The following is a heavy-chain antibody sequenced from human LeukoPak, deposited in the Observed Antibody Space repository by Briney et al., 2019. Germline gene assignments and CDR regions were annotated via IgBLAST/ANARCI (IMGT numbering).Heavy chain of an antibody. D-gene: IGHD6-13*01. CDR1: GYSISSGYY. V-gene: IGHV4-38-2*02. CDR3: ARDWGGVLEGSWTLNWFDP. CDR2: IYHSGST. J-gene: IGHJ5*02. Sequence: PSETLSLTCTVSGYSISSGYYWGWIRQPPGKGLEWIGSIYHSGSTYYNPSLKSRVTISVDTSKNQFSLKLSSVTAADTAVYYCARDWGGVLEGSWTLNWFDPWGQGTLVTVSS.